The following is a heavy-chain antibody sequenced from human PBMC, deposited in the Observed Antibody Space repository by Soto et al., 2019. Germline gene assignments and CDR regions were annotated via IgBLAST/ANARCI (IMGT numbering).Heavy chain of an antibody. CDR3: ARVRSCSSPSCYHFDW. CDR1: GFTFSSYG. D-gene: IGHD2-2*01. V-gene: IGHV3-33*01. CDR2: IWYDGSNK. Sequence: GGSLRLSCAASGFTFSSYGMHWVRQAPGKGLGWVAVIWYDGSNKYYADSAKGRFTISRDYSKNTLYLQMNSLTAEDTAVYDCARVRSCSSPSCYHFDWFGQGTRITVSS. J-gene: IGHJ4*02.